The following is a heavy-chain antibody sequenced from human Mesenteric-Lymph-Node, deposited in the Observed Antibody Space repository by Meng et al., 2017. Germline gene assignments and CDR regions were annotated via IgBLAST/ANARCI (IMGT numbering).Heavy chain of an antibody. CDR3: ARDNVYYGSGSISFYFDY. CDR2: ISYDGSNK. D-gene: IGHD3-10*01. Sequence: GGSLRLSCAASGFTFSSYAMHWVRQAPGKGLEWVAVISYDGSNKYYADSVKGRFTISRDNSKNTLYLQMNSLRAEDTAVYYCARDNVYYGSGSISFYFDYWGQGTLVTVSS. V-gene: IGHV3-30*04. CDR1: GFTFSSYA. J-gene: IGHJ4*02.